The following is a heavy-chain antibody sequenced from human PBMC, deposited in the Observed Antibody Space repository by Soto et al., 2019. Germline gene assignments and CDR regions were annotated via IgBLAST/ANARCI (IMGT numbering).Heavy chain of an antibody. CDR3: ARAQRWLQFQSKCYYYSDFIGV. CDR2: INHSGST. D-gene: IGHD5-12*01. CDR1: VGSFSGYY. Sequence: HSENLSLTCAVYVGSFSGYYWSWIRQPPGKGLEWIGEINHSGSTNYNPSLKSRVTISVDASKNQFSLKLSSVTAADTAVYYCARAQRWLQFQSKCYYYSDFIGVPGQGSTVTGSS. J-gene: IGHJ6*02. V-gene: IGHV4-34*01.